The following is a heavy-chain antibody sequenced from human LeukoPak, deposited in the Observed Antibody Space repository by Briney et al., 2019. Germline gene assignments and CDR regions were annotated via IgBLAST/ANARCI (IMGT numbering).Heavy chain of an antibody. V-gene: IGHV3-30*02. Sequence: GGSLRLSCAASGFTFSSYGMHWVRQAPGKGLEWVAFIRYDGGNKYYADSVKGRFTISRDNSKNTLYLQMNSLRAEDTAVYYCAKVGPVPYYYYMDVWGKGTTVTVSS. CDR1: GFTFSSYG. J-gene: IGHJ6*03. CDR3: AKVGPVPYYYYMDV. CDR2: IRYDGGNK.